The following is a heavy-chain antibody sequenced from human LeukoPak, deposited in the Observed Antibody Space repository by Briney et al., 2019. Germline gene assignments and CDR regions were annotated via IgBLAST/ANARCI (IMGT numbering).Heavy chain of an antibody. CDR2: ISRSSSYI. J-gene: IGHJ4*02. V-gene: IGHV3-21*01. CDR1: GFTFSSFS. D-gene: IGHD6-13*01. CDR3: VRDLAAAGFPLDY. Sequence: GGSLRLSCAASGFTFSSFSVNWVRQAPGKGLEWVSSISRSSSYIYYADSVRGRFTISRDNAKNSVYLKMTSLRAENTAVYSCVRDLAAAGFPLDYWGQGTLVTVSS.